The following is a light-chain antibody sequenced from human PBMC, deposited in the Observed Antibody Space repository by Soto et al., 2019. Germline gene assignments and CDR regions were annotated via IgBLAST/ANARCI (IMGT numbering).Light chain of an antibody. CDR1: QSVSSN. V-gene: IGKV3-15*01. J-gene: IGKJ1*01. Sequence: EIVMTQSPATLSVSPGERATLSCRASQSVSSNLAWYQQKPGQAPRLLIYGASTRATGIPARFSGSGSGTEFTLTISTLQSEDFAVYYWQQYNNWPPVKFGQETKVDNK. CDR3: QQYNNWPPVK. CDR2: GAS.